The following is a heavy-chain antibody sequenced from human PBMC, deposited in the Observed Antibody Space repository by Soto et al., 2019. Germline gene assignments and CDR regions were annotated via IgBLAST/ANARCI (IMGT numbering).Heavy chain of an antibody. CDR2: IYYSGST. V-gene: IGHV4-59*01. CDR3: ARGDRAGTDY. CDR1: GGSISSYY. Sequence: QVQLQESGPGLVKPSETLSLTCTVSGGSISSYYWSWIRQPPGKGLGWIGYIYYSGSTNYNPSLKSRVTISVDTSKNQFSLKLSSVTAADTAVYYCARGDRAGTDYWGQGTLVTVSS. D-gene: IGHD6-19*01. J-gene: IGHJ4*02.